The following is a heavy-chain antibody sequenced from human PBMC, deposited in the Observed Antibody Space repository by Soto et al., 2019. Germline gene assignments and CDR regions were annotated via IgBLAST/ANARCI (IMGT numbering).Heavy chain of an antibody. J-gene: IGHJ6*03. V-gene: IGHV3-64*01. Sequence: EAQLVESGGGLVQPGGSLRLSCAASGFTFSNYEMHWVRQAPGKGLEYVSGISNNGAHTDYAKSVKGRFTISRDNSENTLYLHMGSLKAHDMALYYCARRGYGSRWPNVYMDVWGKGTTVTVSS. D-gene: IGHD6-13*01. CDR2: ISNNGAHT. CDR3: ARRGYGSRWPNVYMDV. CDR1: GFTFSNYE.